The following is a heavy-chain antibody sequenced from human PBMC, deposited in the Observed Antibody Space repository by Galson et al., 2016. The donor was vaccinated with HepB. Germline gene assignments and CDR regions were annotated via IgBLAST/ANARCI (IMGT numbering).Heavy chain of an antibody. CDR3: SYGFDI. V-gene: IGHV4-39*01. CDR2: FYYSGNT. Sequence: ETLSLTCTVSGGSISSSSYYWDWIRQPPGKGLEWIGSFYYSGNTYYNPSLKSRVTISVDTSKNQFSLKLNSVTPEDTAVYYCSYGFDIWGQGTMVTVSS. J-gene: IGHJ3*02. D-gene: IGHD3-10*01. CDR1: GGSISSSSYY.